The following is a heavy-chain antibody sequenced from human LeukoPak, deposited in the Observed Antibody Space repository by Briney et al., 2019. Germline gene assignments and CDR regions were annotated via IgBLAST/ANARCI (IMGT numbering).Heavy chain of an antibody. D-gene: IGHD3-3*01. V-gene: IGHV1-46*01. Sequence: ASVKVSCKASGYTFTSYYMHWVRQAPGQGLEWMGIINPSGGSTSYAQKFQGRVTMTRDTSTSTVYTELSSLRSEDTAVYYCARGGATYDFSLYGMDVWGQGTTVTVSS. CDR3: ARGGATYDFSLYGMDV. J-gene: IGHJ6*02. CDR2: INPSGGST. CDR1: GYTFTSYY.